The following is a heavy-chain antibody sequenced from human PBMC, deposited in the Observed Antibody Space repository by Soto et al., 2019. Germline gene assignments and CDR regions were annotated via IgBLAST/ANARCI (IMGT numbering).Heavy chain of an antibody. CDR1: GYTFSSDR. CDR2: ISAYNGNT. J-gene: IGHJ6*02. Sequence: ALVKLACKASGYTFSSDRISWVRQATGKGLEWMGWISAYNGNTNYAQKLQGRVTMTTDTSTSTAYMELRSLRSDDTAVYYCARVSRGDDYYYGMDVWGQGTTVTVSS. V-gene: IGHV1-18*01. D-gene: IGHD3-10*01. CDR3: ARVSRGDDYYYGMDV.